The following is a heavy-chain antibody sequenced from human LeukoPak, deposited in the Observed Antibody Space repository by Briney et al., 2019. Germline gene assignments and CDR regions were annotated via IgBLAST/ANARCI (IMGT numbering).Heavy chain of an antibody. Sequence: GGSLRLSCGVSGFTFRNFWMNWVRQAPGKGLEWVANIKDDGSDKYYVDSVKGRFSISKDNAKNSLYLQMNSLRAEDTAVYYCARVAIFGVVTGWDYWGQGTLVTVSS. V-gene: IGHV3-7*01. CDR2: IKDDGSDK. CDR3: ARVAIFGVVTGWDY. CDR1: GFTFRNFW. D-gene: IGHD3-3*01. J-gene: IGHJ4*02.